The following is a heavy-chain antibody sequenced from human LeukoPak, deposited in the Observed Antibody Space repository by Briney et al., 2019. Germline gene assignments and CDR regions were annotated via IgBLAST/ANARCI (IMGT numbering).Heavy chain of an antibody. CDR3: ARFDYYYYYGMDV. CDR2: IYYSGST. J-gene: IGHJ6*02. Sequence: SETLSLTCTVSGGSISSSSYYWGWIRQPPGKGLEWIGSIYYSGSTYYNPSLKSRVTISVDTSKNQFSLKLSSVTAADTAVYYCARFDYYYYYGMDVWGQGTTVTVSS. CDR1: GGSISSSSYY. V-gene: IGHV4-39*07.